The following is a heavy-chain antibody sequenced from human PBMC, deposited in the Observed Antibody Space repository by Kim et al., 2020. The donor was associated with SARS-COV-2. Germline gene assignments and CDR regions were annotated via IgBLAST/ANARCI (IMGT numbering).Heavy chain of an antibody. CDR2: INAGNGNT. V-gene: IGHV1-3*01. Sequence: ASVKVSCKASGYTFTSYAMHWVRQAPGQRLEWMGWINAGNGNTKYSQKFQGRVTITRDTSASTAYMELSSLRSEDTAVYYCAGVPGGGYKGPYYSDYWGQGTLVTVSS. CDR1: GYTFTSYA. J-gene: IGHJ4*02. D-gene: IGHD3-22*01. CDR3: AGVPGGGYKGPYYSDY.